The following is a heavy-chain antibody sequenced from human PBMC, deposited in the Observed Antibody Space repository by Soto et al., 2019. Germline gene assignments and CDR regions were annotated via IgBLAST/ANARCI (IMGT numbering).Heavy chain of an antibody. CDR1: GGCISSRSYD. CDR2: IYYSGST. CDR3: ARLKVVVVAAPNFDY. Sequence: HSETLSLTCTFCGGCISSRSYDWSLIRQPPGKGLEWIGSIYYSGSTYYNPSLKSRVTISVDTSKNQFSLKLSSVTAADTAVYYCARLKVVVVAAPNFDYWGQGTLVTVSS. D-gene: IGHD2-15*01. J-gene: IGHJ4*02. V-gene: IGHV4-39*01.